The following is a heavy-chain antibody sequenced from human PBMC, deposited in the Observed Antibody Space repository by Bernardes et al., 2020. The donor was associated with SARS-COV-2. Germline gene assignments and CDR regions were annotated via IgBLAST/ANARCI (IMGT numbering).Heavy chain of an antibody. D-gene: IGHD3-10*01. V-gene: IGHV4-39*01. J-gene: IGHJ4*02. CDR3: ARLKEGRALDY. Sequence: SETLSLTCTVSGGFITTETFYWGWIRQPPGKGLEWIGSIYFSGIISYNPSLKSRVTLSIDTSKNQFSLSLRSVTAADTAVYYCARLKEGRALDYWGQGNRVTVSS. CDR1: GGFITTETFY. CDR2: IYFSGII.